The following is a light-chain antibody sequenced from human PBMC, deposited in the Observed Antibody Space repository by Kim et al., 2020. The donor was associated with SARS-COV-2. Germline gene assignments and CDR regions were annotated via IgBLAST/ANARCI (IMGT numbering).Light chain of an antibody. Sequence: SVSPGKTASITCSGDKLGDKYACWYQQKPGQPPVLVIYQDSKRPSGIPERFSGSNSGNTATLTISGTQAMDEADYYCQAWDSSTEVFGTGTKVTVL. CDR2: QDS. CDR1: KLGDKY. CDR3: QAWDSSTEV. V-gene: IGLV3-1*01. J-gene: IGLJ1*01.